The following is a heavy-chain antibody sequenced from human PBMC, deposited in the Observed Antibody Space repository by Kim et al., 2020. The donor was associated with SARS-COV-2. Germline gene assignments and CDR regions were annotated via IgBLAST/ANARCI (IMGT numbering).Heavy chain of an antibody. Sequence: GESLKISCVASGYRFSGYWIAWVRQRPGKGLEWLGTISPGDSGARYGPSFLGHVTISADTSTNAAYLQWNSLQASDSGIYYWARSWGGSLQTIYTYWGQGTQLTV. V-gene: IGHV5-51*01. D-gene: IGHD3-16*01. CDR3: ARSWGGSLQTIYTY. CDR2: ISPGDSGA. CDR1: GYRFSGYW. J-gene: IGHJ4*02.